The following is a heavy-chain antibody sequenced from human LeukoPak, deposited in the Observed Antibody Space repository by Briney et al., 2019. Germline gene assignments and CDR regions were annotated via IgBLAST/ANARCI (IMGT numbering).Heavy chain of an antibody. CDR2: ISAYNGNT. D-gene: IGHD4-23*01. V-gene: IGHV1-18*01. J-gene: IGHJ4*02. CDR1: GYTFTNYG. Sequence: ASVKVSCKASGYTFTNYGVSWVRQAPGQGLEWMGWISAYNGNTNYAQKLQGRVTMTTDTSTSTAYMELRSLRSDDTAVYYCARGWSYGGNSGYDYWGQGTLVTVSS. CDR3: ARGWSYGGNSGYDY.